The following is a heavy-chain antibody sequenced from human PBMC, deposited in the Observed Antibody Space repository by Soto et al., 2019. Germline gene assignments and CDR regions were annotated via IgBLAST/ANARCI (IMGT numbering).Heavy chain of an antibody. CDR3: AREIMAADHFDY. CDR2: VHYSGNT. CDR1: GGSIRSGDYY. V-gene: IGHV4-30-4*01. Sequence: SETRSLTCTVSGGSIRSGDYYWSWIRQTPERGLEWCGYVHYSGNTFYNPSLKSRATISLDTSRNQFSLNLTAVTAADSAVYYCAREIMAADHFDYWGQGALVTVSS. D-gene: IGHD6-13*01. J-gene: IGHJ4*02.